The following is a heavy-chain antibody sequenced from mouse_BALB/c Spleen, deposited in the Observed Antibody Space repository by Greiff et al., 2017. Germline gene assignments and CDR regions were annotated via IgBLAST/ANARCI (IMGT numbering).Heavy chain of an antibody. V-gene: IGHV1S34*01. Sequence: LVKTGASVKISCKASGYSFTGYYMHWVKQSHGKSLEWIGYISCYNGATSYNQKFKGKATFTVDTSSSTAYMQFNSLTSEDTAVYYCASRFITTVVAREGDYAMDYWGQGTSVTVSS. CDR1: GYSFTGYY. J-gene: IGHJ4*01. CDR2: ISCYNGAT. CDR3: ASRFITTVVAREGDYAMDY. D-gene: IGHD1-1*01.